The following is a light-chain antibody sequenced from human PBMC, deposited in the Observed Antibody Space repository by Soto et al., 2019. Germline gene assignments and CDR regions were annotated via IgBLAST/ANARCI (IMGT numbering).Light chain of an antibody. V-gene: IGKV1-33*01. CDR1: QDITKY. Sequence: DIQMTQSPSSLSASVGDRVTITCQASQDITKYLNWYQHKPGKAPKLLIYDASNLKIGVPSRFSGSGSGTDFTFTISSLQPEDIATYYYQQYDDLPLTFGPGTKVDLK. J-gene: IGKJ3*01. CDR3: QQYDDLPLT. CDR2: DAS.